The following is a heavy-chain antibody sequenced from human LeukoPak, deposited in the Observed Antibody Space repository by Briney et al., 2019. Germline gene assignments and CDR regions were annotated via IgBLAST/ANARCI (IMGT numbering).Heavy chain of an antibody. CDR2: ISSSSSYI. J-gene: IGHJ4*02. V-gene: IGHV3-21*01. CDR3: AREMATIDHFDY. D-gene: IGHD5-12*01. Sequence: PGGSLRLSCAASGFTFSSYSMNWVRQAPGKGLEWVSSISSSSSYIYYADSVKGRFTISRDNAKNSLYLQTNSLRAEDTAVYYCAREMATIDHFDYWGQGTLVTVSS. CDR1: GFTFSSYS.